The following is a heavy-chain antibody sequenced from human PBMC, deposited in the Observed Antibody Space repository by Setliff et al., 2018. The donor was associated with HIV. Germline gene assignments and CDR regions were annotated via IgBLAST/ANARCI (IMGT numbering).Heavy chain of an antibody. J-gene: IGHJ6*02. V-gene: IGHV4-34*01. Sequence: SETLSLTCAVYGGAFTGRYWGWVRQPPGKGLEWIGEIDYTGNTNHNPSLKSRVSTSVDMSKEQFSLKLKSVTAADTAVYYCVRVSAFVMSPSFYYYGMDVWGQGTTVTVSS. D-gene: IGHD3-16*01. CDR1: GGAFTGRY. CDR2: IDYTGNT. CDR3: VRVSAFVMSPSFYYYGMDV.